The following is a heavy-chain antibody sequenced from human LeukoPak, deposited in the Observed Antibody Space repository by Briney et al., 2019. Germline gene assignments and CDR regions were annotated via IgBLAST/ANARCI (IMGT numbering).Heavy chain of an antibody. Sequence: GGSLRLFCAVSGFTFSRYWMSWVRQAPGEGLEWVANINQDGSEKYYVDSVKGRFTISRDNAKSSLYLHMNSVRDEDTAVYYCARGDSPCDYWGQGTLVTVSS. CDR3: ARGDSPCDY. CDR1: GFTFSRYW. J-gene: IGHJ4*02. V-gene: IGHV3-7*05. D-gene: IGHD3-22*01. CDR2: INQDGSEK.